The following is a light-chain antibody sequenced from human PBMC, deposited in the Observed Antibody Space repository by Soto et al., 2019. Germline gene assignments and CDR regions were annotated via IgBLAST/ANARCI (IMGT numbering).Light chain of an antibody. Sequence: DIQMTQSPSSLSASVGDRVTITCRASQGISNYLAWYQQKPGKAPKLLIYAASTLQSGVPSRFSGSGSGTDFTLPISSLQPGDVATYYCQQYNSAPPETFGQGTKVEIK. V-gene: IGKV1-27*01. CDR3: QQYNSAPPET. CDR1: QGISNY. J-gene: IGKJ1*01. CDR2: AAS.